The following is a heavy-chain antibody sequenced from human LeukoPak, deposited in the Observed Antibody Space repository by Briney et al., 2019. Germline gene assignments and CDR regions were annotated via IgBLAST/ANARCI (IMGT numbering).Heavy chain of an antibody. D-gene: IGHD6-25*01. V-gene: IGHV4-39*01. Sequence: PSETLSLTCTVSGGSISSSSYYWGWIRQPPGKGLECIGNIYYSGSTYYNPSLKSRVTISVDTSKNQFSLRLSSVTAADTAVYYCARGYSDLYSSGGPSWFDPWGQGTLVTVSS. CDR3: ARGYSDLYSSGGPSWFDP. CDR1: GGSISSSSYY. J-gene: IGHJ5*02. CDR2: IYYSGST.